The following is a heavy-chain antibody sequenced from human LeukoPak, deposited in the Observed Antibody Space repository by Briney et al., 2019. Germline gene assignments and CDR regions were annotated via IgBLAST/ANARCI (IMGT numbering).Heavy chain of an antibody. Sequence: KTSETLSLTCAVSGGPINSSYWSWIRQPPGKGLEWIGFGYYSGNTNYSPSFKSRVTISVDTSKKQVSLKVTSVTAADTAVYYCARGRLATTFDLWGQGTLVTVSS. V-gene: IGHV4-59*01. CDR3: ARGRLATTFDL. J-gene: IGHJ5*02. CDR1: GGPINSSY. D-gene: IGHD5-12*01. CDR2: GYYSGNT.